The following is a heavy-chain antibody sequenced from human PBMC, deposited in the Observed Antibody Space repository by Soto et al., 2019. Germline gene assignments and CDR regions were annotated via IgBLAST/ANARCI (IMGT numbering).Heavy chain of an antibody. V-gene: IGHV3-11*06. CDR2: ISSSSSYT. D-gene: IGHD5-12*01. CDR1: GFTFSDYY. J-gene: IGHJ6*02. CDR3: ARDGGYEDYYCYYGMDV. Sequence: GGSLRLSCAASGFTFSDYYMSWIRQAPGKGLEWVSYISSSSSYTNYADSVKGRFTISRDNAKNSLYLQMNSLRAEDTAVYYCARDGGYEDYYCYYGMDVWGQGTTVTVSS.